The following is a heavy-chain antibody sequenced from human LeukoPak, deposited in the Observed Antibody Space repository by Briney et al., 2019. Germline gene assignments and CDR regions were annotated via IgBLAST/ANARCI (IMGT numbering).Heavy chain of an antibody. Sequence: PSETLSLTCTVSGGSIGNYYWSWLRQFPGKALEWVGYIFYNGNTNYSPSLKSRVTVSLDTSKNQFSLKLSSVTAADTAVYYCAGHDLEWLVPNYFDYWGQGTLVTVSS. CDR2: IFYNGNT. V-gene: IGHV4-59*08. CDR1: GGSIGNYY. D-gene: IGHD3-3*01. CDR3: AGHDLEWLVPNYFDY. J-gene: IGHJ4*02.